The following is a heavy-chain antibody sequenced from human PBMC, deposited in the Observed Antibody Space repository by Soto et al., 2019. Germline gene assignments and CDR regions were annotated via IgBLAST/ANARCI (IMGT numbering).Heavy chain of an antibody. Sequence: QVQLVQSGAEVKKPGSSVKVSCKASGGAFSSSAISWVRQAPGQGLEWMGGIIPIFGTANYAQKFQGRITITADASAYTAYMELNNLTSDDTAIYFCAREGLWLVRLGGVQYHGMDVWCQGTTVTVSS. CDR3: AREGLWLVRLGGVQYHGMDV. CDR2: IIPIFGTA. D-gene: IGHD5-12*01. J-gene: IGHJ6*02. V-gene: IGHV1-69*01. CDR1: GGAFSSSA.